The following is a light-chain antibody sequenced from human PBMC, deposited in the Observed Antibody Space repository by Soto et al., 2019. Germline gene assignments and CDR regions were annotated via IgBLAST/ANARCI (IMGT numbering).Light chain of an antibody. CDR3: QQYGSSPRT. Sequence: EIVLTQSPGTLSLSPGERGTLSCRASQNLGTLYLAWFQQKSGQAPRLLIYSASRRATGIPDRFTGSGSGTDFTLTINRMEPEDFAVYCCQQYGSSPRTLGQGTRWIS. CDR2: SAS. J-gene: IGKJ1*01. CDR1: QNLGTLY. V-gene: IGKV3-20*01.